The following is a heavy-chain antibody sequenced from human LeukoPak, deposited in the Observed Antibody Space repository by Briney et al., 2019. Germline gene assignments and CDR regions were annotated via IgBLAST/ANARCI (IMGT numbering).Heavy chain of an antibody. CDR3: ARGNGYDWRSFDS. V-gene: IGHV3-53*03. J-gene: IGHJ4*02. Sequence: GGSLRLSCAASGFTVSSNYMSWVRQAPGKGLEWVSVIYSGGSTYYADSVKGRFTISRDNSKNTLYLQMNSLKTEDTAVYYCARGNGYDWRSFDSWGQGTLVTVSS. CDR1: GFTVSSNY. CDR2: IYSGGST. D-gene: IGHD5-12*01.